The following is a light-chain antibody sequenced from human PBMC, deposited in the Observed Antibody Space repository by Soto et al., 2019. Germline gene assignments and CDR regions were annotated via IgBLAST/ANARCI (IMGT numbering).Light chain of an antibody. J-gene: IGLJ2*01. V-gene: IGLV1-47*01. CDR1: SSNIGSNY. Sequence: QSALTQPPSASETPGQRVTISCSGSSSNIGSNYVYWYQQLPGTAPKLLIYRNNQRPSGVPDRFSGSKSGTSASLAISGLRSEDEADYYCAAWDDSLSLGVFGGGTKVTVL. CDR2: RNN. CDR3: AAWDDSLSLGV.